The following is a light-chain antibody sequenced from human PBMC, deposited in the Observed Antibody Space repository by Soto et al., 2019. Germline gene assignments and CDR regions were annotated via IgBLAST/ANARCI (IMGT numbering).Light chain of an antibody. CDR2: KAS. V-gene: IGKV1-5*03. Sequence: DIHMTDAPATLSGSVLYRVTITCRASQTISSWLAWYQQKPGKAPKLLIYKASSLKSGVPSRFSGSGSGTEFTLTISSLQSEDSAVYFCQQSYSSPPTFGQGTKVDIK. CDR3: QQSYSSPPT. CDR1: QTISSW. J-gene: IGKJ1*01.